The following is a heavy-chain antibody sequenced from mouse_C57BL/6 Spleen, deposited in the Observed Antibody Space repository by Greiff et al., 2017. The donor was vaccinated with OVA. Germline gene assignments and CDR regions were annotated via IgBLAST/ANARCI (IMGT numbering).Heavy chain of an antibody. CDR3: ARWLLRDWYFDV. Sequence: QVQLQQSGAELVKPGASVKLSCKASGYTFTSYWMHWVKQRPGRGLEWIGRIDPNRGGTKYNEKFKSKATLTVDKPSSTAYMQLSSRTSEDSAVYYWARWLLRDWYFDVWGTGTTVTVS. J-gene: IGHJ1*03. V-gene: IGHV1-72*01. D-gene: IGHD2-3*01. CDR2: IDPNRGGT. CDR1: GYTFTSYW.